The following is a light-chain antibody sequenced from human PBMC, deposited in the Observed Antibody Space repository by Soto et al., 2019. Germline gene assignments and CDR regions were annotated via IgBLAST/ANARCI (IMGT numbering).Light chain of an antibody. J-gene: IGKJ2*01. CDR3: QQPSSFPYT. CDR1: QAISTW. V-gene: IGKV1-12*01. Sequence: DIQLTQSPSSVSASVGDSVTLTCRASQAISTWLAWYQQRPGKAPQLLIFGASSLHSGVPSRFSGRGSGTDFTLTISSLQPEDFATYYCQQPSSFPYTFGQGTKLDIK. CDR2: GAS.